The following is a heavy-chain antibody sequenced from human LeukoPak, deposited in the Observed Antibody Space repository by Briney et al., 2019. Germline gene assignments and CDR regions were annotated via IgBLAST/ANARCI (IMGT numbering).Heavy chain of an antibody. Sequence: GGSLRLSCAASGFTFSSYSMNWVRQAPGKGLEWVSSISSSSDYIFYADSVKGRFSISRDNADNSLYLQMNSLRAEDTAIYYCATYRQVLLPFEPWGQGTLVTVSS. CDR3: ATYRQVLLPFEP. CDR1: GFTFSSYS. V-gene: IGHV3-21*04. J-gene: IGHJ5*02. CDR2: ISSSSDYI. D-gene: IGHD2-8*02.